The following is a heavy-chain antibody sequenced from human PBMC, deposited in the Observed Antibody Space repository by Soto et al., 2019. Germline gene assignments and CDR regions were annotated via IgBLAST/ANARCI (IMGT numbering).Heavy chain of an antibody. V-gene: IGHV1-2*02. D-gene: IGHD3-22*01. CDR1: GYTFTSYY. Sequence: ASVKVTCKASGYTFTSYYIHWVRQAPGQGLEWMGWINPITGGTNYAPKFQGRVTMTRDTSITTAYMELSRLRSDDTAVYYCARNYYDSSDRDYLDYWGQGTPVTVSS. CDR2: INPITGGT. J-gene: IGHJ4*02. CDR3: ARNYYDSSDRDYLDY.